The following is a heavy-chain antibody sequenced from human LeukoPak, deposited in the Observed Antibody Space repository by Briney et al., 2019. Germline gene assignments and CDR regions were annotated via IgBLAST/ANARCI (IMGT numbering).Heavy chain of an antibody. V-gene: IGHV3-74*01. D-gene: IGHD3-10*01. J-gene: IGHJ4*02. CDR2: INSDGSST. CDR3: ARDLMVRGVFDY. Sequence: GGSLRLSXAASGFTFSSYWMHWVRQAPGKGLVWVSRINSDGSSTNYADSVKGRFTISRDNAKNTLYLQMNSLRAEDTAVYYCARDLMVRGVFDYWGQGTLVTVSS. CDR1: GFTFSSYW.